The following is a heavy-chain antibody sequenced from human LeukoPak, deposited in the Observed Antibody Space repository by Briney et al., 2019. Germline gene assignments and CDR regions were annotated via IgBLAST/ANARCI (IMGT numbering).Heavy chain of an antibody. D-gene: IGHD3-3*01. CDR2: ISGSGGST. Sequence: GGSLRLSCAASGFTFSSYAMSWVRQAPGKGLEWVSAISGSGGSTYYADSVKGWFTISRDNSKNTLYLQMNSLRAEDTAVYYCAKGYDFWSGPFVWGQGTLVTVSS. CDR3: AKGYDFWSGPFV. V-gene: IGHV3-23*01. J-gene: IGHJ4*02. CDR1: GFTFSSYA.